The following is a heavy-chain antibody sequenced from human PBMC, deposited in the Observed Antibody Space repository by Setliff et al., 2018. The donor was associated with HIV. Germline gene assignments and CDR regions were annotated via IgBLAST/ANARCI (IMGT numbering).Heavy chain of an antibody. CDR1: AGSIRSGTYY. Sequence: SETLSLTCTVSAGSIRSGTYYWAWIRQPPGKGLEWIGTIYYSGSTYYNPSLKSRATISVDTSKNQFSLKLSSVTAADTAVYYCIIAYSSGWLAPMGFDSWGQGTLVTVSS. V-gene: IGHV4-39*01. D-gene: IGHD6-19*01. CDR3: IIAYSSGWLAPMGFDS. J-gene: IGHJ4*02. CDR2: IYYSGST.